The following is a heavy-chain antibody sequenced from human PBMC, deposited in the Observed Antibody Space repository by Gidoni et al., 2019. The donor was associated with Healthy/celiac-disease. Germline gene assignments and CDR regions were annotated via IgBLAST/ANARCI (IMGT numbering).Heavy chain of an antibody. Sequence: EVQLVQTGAEVKKPGESLKISCKGSGYSFTSYWIGWVRQMPGKGLGWMGIIYPGDSDTRYSPSFQGQVTISADKSISTAYLQWSSLKASDTAMYYCARGGYSYGYGYYFDYWGQGTLVTVSS. CDR3: ARGGYSYGYGYYFDY. J-gene: IGHJ4*02. V-gene: IGHV5-51*03. CDR1: GYSFTSYW. CDR2: IYPGDSDT. D-gene: IGHD5-18*01.